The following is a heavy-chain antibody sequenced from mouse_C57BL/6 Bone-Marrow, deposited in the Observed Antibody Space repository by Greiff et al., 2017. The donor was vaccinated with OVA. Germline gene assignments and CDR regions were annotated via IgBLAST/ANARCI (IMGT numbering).Heavy chain of an antibody. V-gene: IGHV1-80*01. CDR3: ATYDYGGYAMDY. CDR1: GYAFSSYW. D-gene: IGHD2-4*01. J-gene: IGHJ4*01. CDR2: IYPGDGDT. Sequence: QVQLQQSGAELVKPGASVKISCKASGYAFSSYWMNWVKQRPGKGLEWIGQIYPGDGDTNYNGKFKGKATLTADKASSTAYMQRSSLTSEDSAVYFCATYDYGGYAMDYWGQGTSVTVSS.